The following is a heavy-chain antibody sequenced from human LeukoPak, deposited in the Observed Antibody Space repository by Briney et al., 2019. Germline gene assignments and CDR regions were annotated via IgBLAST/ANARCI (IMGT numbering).Heavy chain of an antibody. J-gene: IGHJ5*02. V-gene: IGHV1-2*02. CDR2: INPNSGGT. D-gene: IGHD6-19*01. Sequence: ASVKVPCKASGYTFTGYYMHWVRQAPGQGLEWMGWINPNSGGTNYAQKFQGRVTMTRDTSISTAYMELSRLRSDDTAVYYCARETKQWLATGSMADPWGQGTLVTVSS. CDR1: GYTFTGYY. CDR3: ARETKQWLATGSMADP.